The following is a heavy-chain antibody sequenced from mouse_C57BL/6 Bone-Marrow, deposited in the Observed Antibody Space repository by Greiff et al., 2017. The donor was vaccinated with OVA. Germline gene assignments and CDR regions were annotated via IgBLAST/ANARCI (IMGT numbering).Heavy chain of an antibody. Sequence: QVQLQQSGAELAKPGASVKLSCKASGYTFTSYWMHWVKQRPGQGLEWIGYINPSCGYTTYHQKFKDKATLTADKSSSTAYMQLSSLTDEDTAVYYCARWGKYFDVWGTGTTGTVSS. CDR1: GYTFTSYW. J-gene: IGHJ1*03. CDR2: INPSCGYT. V-gene: IGHV1-7*01. CDR3: ARWGKYFDV.